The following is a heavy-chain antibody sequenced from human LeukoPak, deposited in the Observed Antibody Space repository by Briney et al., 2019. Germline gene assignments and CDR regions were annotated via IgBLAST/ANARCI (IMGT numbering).Heavy chain of an antibody. D-gene: IGHD1-26*01. J-gene: IGHJ5*02. CDR2: IYYSGST. CDR1: GGSISSYH. V-gene: IGHV4-59*01. CDR3: ARASIVGATDWFDP. Sequence: SETLSLTCTVSGGSISSYHWSWIRQPPGKGLEWIGYIYYSGSTNYNPSLKSRVTISVDTSKNQFSLKLSSVTAADTAVYYCARASIVGATDWFDPWGQGTLVTVSS.